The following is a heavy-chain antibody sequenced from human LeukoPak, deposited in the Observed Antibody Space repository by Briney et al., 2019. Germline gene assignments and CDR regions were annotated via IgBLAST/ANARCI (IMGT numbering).Heavy chain of an antibody. CDR2: INHSGST. Sequence: SETLSLTCAVSGYSISSGYYWSWIRQPPGKGLGWIGEINHSGSTNYNPSLKSRVTISVDTSKNQFSLKLSSVTAADTAVYYCARANSGYARLKYYYYYYMDVWGKGTTVTVSS. CDR1: GYSISSGYY. D-gene: IGHD5-12*01. CDR3: ARANSGYARLKYYYYYYMDV. J-gene: IGHJ6*03. V-gene: IGHV4-34*01.